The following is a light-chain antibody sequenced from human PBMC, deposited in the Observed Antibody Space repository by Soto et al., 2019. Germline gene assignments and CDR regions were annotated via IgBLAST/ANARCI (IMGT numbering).Light chain of an antibody. CDR3: QQYNNYPWT. CDR2: DVS. V-gene: IGKV1-5*01. J-gene: IGKJ1*01. Sequence: DIQMTQSPSTLSASVGDRVTITCRASQRISNWLAWYQQKPGKAPNLLIYDVSRLDSGFPSRFSGSGSGSEFTLANSSPQADDFATYYCQQYNNYPWTLGQGTKVEIK. CDR1: QRISNW.